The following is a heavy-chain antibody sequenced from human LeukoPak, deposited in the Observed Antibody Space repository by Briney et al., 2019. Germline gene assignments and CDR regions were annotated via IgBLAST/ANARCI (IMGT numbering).Heavy chain of an antibody. CDR1: GGSISSSSYY. CDR2: IYYSGST. Sequence: SETLSLTCTVSGGSISSSSYYWGWIRQPPGKGLEWIGSIYYSGSTYYNPSLKSRVTISVDTSKNQFSLKLSSVTAADTAVYYCAGQTGIAAAADAFDIWGQGTMVTVSS. CDR3: AGQTGIAAAADAFDI. J-gene: IGHJ3*02. D-gene: IGHD6-13*01. V-gene: IGHV4-39*01.